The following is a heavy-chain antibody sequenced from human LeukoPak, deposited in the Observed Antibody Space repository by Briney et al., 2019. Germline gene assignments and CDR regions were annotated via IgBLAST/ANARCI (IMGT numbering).Heavy chain of an antibody. V-gene: IGHV1-18*01. CDR1: GYSFNSFG. Sequence: GASVKVSCKTSGYSFNSFGISWVRQAPGQGLEWMGWISGNNVNRNYAQKVQDRVTMTTYTSTNTAYMELRSLRSDDTATYYCVRVGEDNADFPWDYWGQGTLVTVSS. J-gene: IGHJ4*02. CDR3: VRVGEDNADFPWDY. CDR2: ISGNNVNR. D-gene: IGHD4-17*01.